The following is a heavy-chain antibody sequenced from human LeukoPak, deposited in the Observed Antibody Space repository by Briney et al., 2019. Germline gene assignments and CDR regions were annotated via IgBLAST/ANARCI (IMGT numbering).Heavy chain of an antibody. Sequence: GGSLRLSCAASGFTVSSNYMSWVRQAPGKGLEWVSVIYSGGSTYYADSVKGRFTISRDNSKNTLYLQMSSLRAEDTAVYYCASSYGSGSYYYYYYYGMDVWGKGTTVTVSS. CDR2: IYSGGST. D-gene: IGHD3-10*01. V-gene: IGHV3-53*01. CDR3: ASSYGSGSYYYYYYYGMDV. J-gene: IGHJ6*04. CDR1: GFTVSSNY.